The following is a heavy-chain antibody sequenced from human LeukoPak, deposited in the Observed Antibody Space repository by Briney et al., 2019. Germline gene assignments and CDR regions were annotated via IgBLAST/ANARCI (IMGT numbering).Heavy chain of an antibody. J-gene: IGHJ3*02. CDR3: ARHSARVVEYCSSTSCHHDAFDI. CDR1: GYRFTSYW. CDR2: VYPGDSDT. Sequence: GESLEISCKGSGYRFTSYWIGWVRPIPGKGLEWMGIVYPGDSDTRYSPSFQGQVTISADKSISTAYLQWSSLKASDTAMYYCARHSARVVEYCSSTSCHHDAFDIWGQGTMVTVSS. V-gene: IGHV5-51*01. D-gene: IGHD2-2*01.